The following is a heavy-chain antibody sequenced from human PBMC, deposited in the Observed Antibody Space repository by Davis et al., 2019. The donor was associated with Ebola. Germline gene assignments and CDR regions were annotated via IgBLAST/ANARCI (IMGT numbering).Heavy chain of an antibody. Sequence: SETLSLTCTVSGGSISSYYWSWIRQPPGKGLEWIGYIYYSGSTNYNPSLKSRVTISVDTSKNQFSLELSSVTAADTAVYYCARVANGDYGLRISGMDVWGQGTTVTVSS. CDR1: GGSISSYY. J-gene: IGHJ6*02. CDR3: ARVANGDYGLRISGMDV. CDR2: IYYSGST. V-gene: IGHV4-59*12. D-gene: IGHD4-17*01.